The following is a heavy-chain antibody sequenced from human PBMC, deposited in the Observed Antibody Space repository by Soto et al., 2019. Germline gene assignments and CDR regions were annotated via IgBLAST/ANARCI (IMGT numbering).Heavy chain of an antibody. V-gene: IGHV3-33*01. CDR3: ARADETNIDY. J-gene: IGHJ4*02. CDR1: AFTFSTYG. CDR2: IWYDGSKE. Sequence: RLSCAASAFTFSTYGMDWVRQSPGKGLEWVAVIWYDGSKEYYADSVKGRFTISRDNSKNTLNLQMNSLRAEDTAVYYCARADETNIDYWGQGTLVTVSS.